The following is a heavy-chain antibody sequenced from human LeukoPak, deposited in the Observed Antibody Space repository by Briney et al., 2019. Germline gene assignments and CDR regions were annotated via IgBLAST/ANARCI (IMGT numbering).Heavy chain of an antibody. CDR1: GFTFSSYG. V-gene: IGHV3-30*18. CDR2: ISYDGSNK. CDR3: AKDGIAVAQY. D-gene: IGHD6-19*01. Sequence: GGSLRLSCAASGFTFSSYGMHWVRQAPGKGLEWVAVISYDGSNKYYADSVKGRFTISRDNSKNTLYLQMNSLRAEDTAVYYCAKDGIAVAQYWGQGTLVTVSS. J-gene: IGHJ4*02.